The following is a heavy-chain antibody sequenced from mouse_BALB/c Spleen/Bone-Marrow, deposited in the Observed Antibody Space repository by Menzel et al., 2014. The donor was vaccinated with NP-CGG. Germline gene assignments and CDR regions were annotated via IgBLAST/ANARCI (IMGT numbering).Heavy chain of an antibody. CDR1: AYSITSDYG. CDR2: IHYSGNT. J-gene: IGHJ2*01. Sequence: EVQLQQSGPDLVKPSQSVSLTCTVTAYSITSDYGCHWIRQFPGNRLEWMAYIHYSGNTDYNPSLKSRISITRDTSKNQFFLQLNSVTTKDTATYYCARETAIVADFDYWGQGTTLTVSS. CDR3: ARETAIVADFDY. D-gene: IGHD1-1*01. V-gene: IGHV3-1*02.